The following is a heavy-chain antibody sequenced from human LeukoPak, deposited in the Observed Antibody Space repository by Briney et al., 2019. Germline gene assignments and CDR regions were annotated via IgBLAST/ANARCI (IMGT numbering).Heavy chain of an antibody. D-gene: IGHD6-6*01. CDR1: GFTFSSYA. CDR3: AKVEGQLEFGY. J-gene: IGHJ4*02. V-gene: IGHV3-23*01. Sequence: GGSLRLSCAASGFTFSSYAMSWVRQVPGKGLEWVSVISGSGDNTYYADSVKGRFTISRDNSKNTLYLQMNSLRAEDTAVYYCAKVEGQLEFGYWGQGTLVTVSS. CDR2: ISGSGDNT.